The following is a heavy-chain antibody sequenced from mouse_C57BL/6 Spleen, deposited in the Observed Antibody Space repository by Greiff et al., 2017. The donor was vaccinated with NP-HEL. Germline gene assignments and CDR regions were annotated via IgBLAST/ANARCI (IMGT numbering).Heavy chain of an antibody. V-gene: IGHV1-55*01. Sequence: QVQLQQSGAELVKPGASVKMSCKASGYTFTSYWITWVKQRPGQGLEWIGDIYPGSGSTNYNEKFKSKATLTVDTSSSTAYMQLSSLTSEDSAVYYCARQTTVVAPNAMDYWGQGTSVTVSS. CDR3: ARQTTVVAPNAMDY. CDR1: GYTFTSYW. CDR2: IYPGSGST. J-gene: IGHJ4*01. D-gene: IGHD1-1*01.